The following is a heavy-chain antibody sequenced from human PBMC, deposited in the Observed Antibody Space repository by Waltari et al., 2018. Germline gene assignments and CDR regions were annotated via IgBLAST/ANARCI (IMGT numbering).Heavy chain of an antibody. Sequence: QVQLQESGPGLVKPSQTLSLTCTVSGGSISSGSYYWSWIRQPAGKGLEWIGRIYTSGSTNYNPSLKSRVTISVDTSKNQFSLKLSSVTAADTAVYYCARVSGIYGMDVWGQGTTVTVSS. CDR3: ARVSGIYGMDV. CDR1: GGSISSGSYY. CDR2: IYTSGST. V-gene: IGHV4-61*02. J-gene: IGHJ6*02. D-gene: IGHD1-20*01.